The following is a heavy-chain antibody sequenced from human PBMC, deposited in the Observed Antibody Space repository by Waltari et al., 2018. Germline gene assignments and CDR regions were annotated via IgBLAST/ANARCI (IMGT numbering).Heavy chain of an antibody. J-gene: IGHJ4*02. Sequence: QVQLVQSGAEVKKPGSSVKVSCKASGGTFRSYASNWVQQAPGQGLEWMGGIIPILGTTKYAQKFQGRVTITADESTSTAYMELSSLRSEDTAVYYCARVGGGSGYGREYWGQGTLVTVSS. D-gene: IGHD5-12*01. CDR2: IIPILGTT. CDR1: GGTFRSYA. V-gene: IGHV1-69*01. CDR3: ARVGGGSGYGREY.